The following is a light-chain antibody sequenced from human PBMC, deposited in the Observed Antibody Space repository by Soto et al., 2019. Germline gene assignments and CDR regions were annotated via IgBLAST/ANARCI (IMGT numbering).Light chain of an antibody. V-gene: IGLV4-69*01. J-gene: IGLJ2*01. CDR3: QTWVTGSRV. Sequence: QPVLTQSPSASASLGASVKLTCTLNSGHSSYAIAWHQQQPEKGPRYLIKLNSDGSHIKGDGIPDRFSGSSSGAERYLTISSLQSEDEADYYCQTWVTGSRVFGGGTKLIVL. CDR1: SGHSSYA. CDR2: LNSDGSH.